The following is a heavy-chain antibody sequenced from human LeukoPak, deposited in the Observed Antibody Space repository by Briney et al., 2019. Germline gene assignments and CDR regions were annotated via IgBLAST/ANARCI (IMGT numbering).Heavy chain of an antibody. CDR2: INHSGST. V-gene: IGHV4-34*01. J-gene: IGHJ4*02. Sequence: SETLSLTCAVYGGSFSGYYWSWIRQPPGKGLEWLGEINHSGSTNYNPSLKSRVTISVDTSKNQFSLKLSSVTAADTAVYYCARTYYYDSSGYYYSYWGQGTLVTVSS. D-gene: IGHD3-22*01. CDR1: GGSFSGYY. CDR3: ARTYYYDSSGYYYSY.